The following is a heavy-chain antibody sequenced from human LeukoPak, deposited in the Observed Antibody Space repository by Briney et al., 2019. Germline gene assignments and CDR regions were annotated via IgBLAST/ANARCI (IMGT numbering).Heavy chain of an antibody. Sequence: GGSLRLSCEAAGVIFRNYWMGWVRQAPGKGLEWVANINGDGSEKYYVDSVKGRFTISRDNAKNSLYLQMNILGAEDTAVFYCLSGPGHCGQGTLVTVSS. J-gene: IGHJ4*02. CDR3: LSGPGH. CDR1: GVIFRNYW. CDR2: INGDGSEK. V-gene: IGHV3-7*01.